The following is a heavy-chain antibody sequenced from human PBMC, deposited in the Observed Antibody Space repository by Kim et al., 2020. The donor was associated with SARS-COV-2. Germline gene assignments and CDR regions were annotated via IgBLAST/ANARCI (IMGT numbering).Heavy chain of an antibody. J-gene: IGHJ6*02. D-gene: IGHD3-9*01. CDR3: ARDERYYDILTGNWARSSRAYYYYGMDV. V-gene: IGHV3-33*05. Sequence: GGSLRLSCAASGFTFSSYGMHWVRQAPGKGLVWVAVISYDGSNKYYADSVKGRFTISRDNSKNTLYLQMNSLRAEDTAVYYCARDERYYDILTGNWARSSRAYYYYGMDVWGQGTTVTVSS. CDR1: GFTFSSYG. CDR2: ISYDGSNK.